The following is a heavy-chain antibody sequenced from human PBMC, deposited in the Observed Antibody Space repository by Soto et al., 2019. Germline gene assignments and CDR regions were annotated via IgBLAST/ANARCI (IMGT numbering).Heavy chain of an antibody. CDR2: IYYSGST. V-gene: IGHV4-30-4*01. CDR3: ASILMNYYRLDV. Sequence: PSETLSLTCTVSGASINSGDYYWSWMRQPPGKGLEGIGHIYYSGSTYYNPTLKSRVGISVDSSKSQASLMLTSVTAVYTAVYFSASILMNYYRLDVWGQGALVTVSS. J-gene: IGHJ6*02. D-gene: IGHD3-16*02. CDR1: GASINSGDYY.